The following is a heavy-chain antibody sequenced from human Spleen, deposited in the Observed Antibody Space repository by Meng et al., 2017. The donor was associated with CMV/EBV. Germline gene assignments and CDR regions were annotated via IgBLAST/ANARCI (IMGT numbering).Heavy chain of an antibody. D-gene: IGHD6-6*01. CDR3: ARGYSSSWYYYGMDV. CDR2: INHSGST. V-gene: IGHV4-34*01. CDR1: GGSFSGYY. Sequence: SETLSLTCAVYGGSFSGYYWSWIRQPPGKGLEWIGEINHSGSTNYNPSLKSRVTISVDTSKNQFSLKLSSVTAADTAVYYCARGYSSSWYYYGMDVWGQGTTVTVSS. J-gene: IGHJ6*02.